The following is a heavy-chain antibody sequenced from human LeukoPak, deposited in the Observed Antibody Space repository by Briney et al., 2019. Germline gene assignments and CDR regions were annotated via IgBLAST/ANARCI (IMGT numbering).Heavy chain of an antibody. Sequence: GGSLRLSCAASGFTFSSYAMRWVRQAPGKGLEWVSGISGSGGSTYYADSVKGRFTISRDNAKNTLYLQMNILRAEDTAVYYCANLPGYSSSWYPVDYWGEGTLVTVSS. D-gene: IGHD6-13*01. CDR1: GFTFSSYA. J-gene: IGHJ4*02. CDR3: ANLPGYSSSWYPVDY. V-gene: IGHV3-23*01. CDR2: ISGSGGST.